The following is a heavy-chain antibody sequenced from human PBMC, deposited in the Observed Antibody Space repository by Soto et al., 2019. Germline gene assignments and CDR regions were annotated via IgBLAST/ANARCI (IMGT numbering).Heavy chain of an antibody. CDR2: ISDEGDQT. V-gene: IGHV3-23*01. Sequence: EVQLSESGGGLVQPGGSLRLSCATSGFTFSTQAINWVRQAPGRGLEWIALISDEGDQTHYSDSMKGRFTISRDNPRSTMFLHMPSLTAEATATDYCSRAHPASSATSAPHLSPNDDWGQGTKVTVSS. J-gene: IGHJ4*02. CDR3: SRAHPASSATSAPHLSPNDD. CDR1: GFTFSTQA. D-gene: IGHD6-6*01.